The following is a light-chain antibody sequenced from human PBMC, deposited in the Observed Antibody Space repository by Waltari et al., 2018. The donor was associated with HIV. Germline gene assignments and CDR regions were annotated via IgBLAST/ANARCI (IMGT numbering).Light chain of an antibody. CDR2: RVN. V-gene: IGLV1-47*01. J-gene: IGLJ1*01. CDR3: ATWDGSLGGAYV. CDR1: TSNVGSNF. Sequence: QSVLTQPPSASGTPGQRVTISCSGTTSNVGSNFVSWYQQLPGTAPKLLIYRVNRGPSGVPARFPGPQSGASTFLAISGLPAGDEADYYCATWDGSLGGAYVFGAGTKVSVL.